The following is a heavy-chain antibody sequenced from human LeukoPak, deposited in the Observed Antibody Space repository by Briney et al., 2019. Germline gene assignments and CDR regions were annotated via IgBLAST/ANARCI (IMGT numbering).Heavy chain of an antibody. CDR1: GFTFSSYS. Sequence: PGGSLRLSCAASGFTFSSYSMNWVRQAPGKGLEWVSYISSSSSTIYYADSVKGRFTISRDNAKNSLYLQMNSLRAEDTAVYYCAREDIAAALAYRYRGQGTLVTVSS. V-gene: IGHV3-48*01. J-gene: IGHJ4*02. CDR2: ISSSSSTI. D-gene: IGHD6-13*01. CDR3: AREDIAAALAYRY.